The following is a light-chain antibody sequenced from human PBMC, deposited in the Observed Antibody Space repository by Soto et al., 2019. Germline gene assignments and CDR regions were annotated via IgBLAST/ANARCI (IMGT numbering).Light chain of an antibody. Sequence: VQMTQSPSSLSASVGDRVTITCRASQGISHYLAWYQQRPGNVPKLLISAASTLQSGVPSRFSGSGSGTDFTLTISSLQPEDVATYYCREYNSAPLTFGQGTKVEIK. V-gene: IGKV1-27*01. J-gene: IGKJ1*01. CDR1: QGISHY. CDR2: AAS. CDR3: REYNSAPLT.